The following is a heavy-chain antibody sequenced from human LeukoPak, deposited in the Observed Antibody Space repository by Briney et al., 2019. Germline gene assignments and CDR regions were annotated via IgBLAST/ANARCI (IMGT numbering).Heavy chain of an antibody. J-gene: IGHJ4*02. Sequence: PGGSLRLSCAASGFTFSSYSMNWVRQAPGKGLEWVSSISSSSYIYYADSVKGRFTISRDNAKNSLYLQMNSLRAEDTAVYYCARDPLYDSSGLDYWGQGTLVTVSS. CDR2: ISSSSYI. V-gene: IGHV3-21*01. CDR3: ARDPLYDSSGLDY. D-gene: IGHD3-22*01. CDR1: GFTFSSYS.